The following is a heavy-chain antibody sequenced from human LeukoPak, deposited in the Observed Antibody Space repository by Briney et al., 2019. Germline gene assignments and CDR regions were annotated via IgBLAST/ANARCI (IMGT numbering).Heavy chain of an antibody. CDR1: GASISSDGSY. CDR3: AANYGLGYYFVS. V-gene: IGHV4-30-4*01. Sequence: PSETLSLTCAVSGASISSDGSYWTWIRQTPGKGLEWIGYMYSGGTSYYSPSLESRVTTSLDTSKNQFSLKLTSVTAADTAVYFCAANYGLGYYFVSWGQGTLVTVSS. J-gene: IGHJ4*02. D-gene: IGHD3-10*01. CDR2: MYSGGTS.